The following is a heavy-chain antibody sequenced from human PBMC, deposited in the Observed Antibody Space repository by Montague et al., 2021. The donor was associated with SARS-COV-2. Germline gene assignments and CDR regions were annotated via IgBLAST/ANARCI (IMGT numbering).Heavy chain of an antibody. CDR3: ARGARLGDGFRLGSFDY. V-gene: IGHV4-34*01. CDR2: INHSGST. D-gene: IGHD2-21*01. Sequence: SETLSLTCAVYGGSFSGNYWKRIRQHSGKEVVWCGEINHSGSTNNNKSSKSRVTMTVVTSKNQHSLKLSSVTAAATAVYYCARGARLGDGFRLGSFDYWGQGTLVTVSS. CDR1: GGSFSGNY. J-gene: IGHJ4*02.